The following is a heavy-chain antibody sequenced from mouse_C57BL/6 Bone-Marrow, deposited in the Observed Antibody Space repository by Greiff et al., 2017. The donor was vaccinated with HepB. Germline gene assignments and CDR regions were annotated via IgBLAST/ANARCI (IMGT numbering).Heavy chain of an antibody. CDR2: ISSGGDYI. CDR3: TREGYGNYVNYYAMDY. D-gene: IGHD2-10*02. Sequence: DVKLVESGEGLVKPGGSLKLSCAASGFTFSSYAMSWVRQTPEKRLEWVAYISSGGDYIYYADTVKGRFTISRDNSRNTLYLQMSSLKSEDTAMYYCTREGYGNYVNYYAMDYWGQGTSVTVSS. CDR1: GFTFSSYA. V-gene: IGHV5-9-1*02. J-gene: IGHJ4*01.